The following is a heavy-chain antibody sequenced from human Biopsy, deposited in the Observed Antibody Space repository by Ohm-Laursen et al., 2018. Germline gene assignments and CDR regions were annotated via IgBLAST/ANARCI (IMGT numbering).Heavy chain of an antibody. Sequence: SLRLSCAASGFTFSNYAMGWVRQAPGKGLECVSSIGSDARSTLYADSVQGRFTISRDNSKNTLYLQIDNLRAEDTALYYCARARPYYSDFWGQGTLVTVSS. CDR3: ARARPYYSDF. CDR2: IGSDARST. CDR1: GFTFSNYA. V-gene: IGHV3-23*01. J-gene: IGHJ4*02.